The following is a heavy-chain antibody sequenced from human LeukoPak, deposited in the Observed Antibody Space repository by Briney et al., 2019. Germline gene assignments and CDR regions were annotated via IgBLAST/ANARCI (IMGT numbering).Heavy chain of an antibody. Sequence: PGGSLRLSCAASGFTFSSYATSWVRQAPGKGLEWVSAISGSGGSTYYADSVKGRFTISRDNSKNTLYLQMNSLRAEDTAVYHCAREPTVTTPYFDYWGQGTLVTVSS. D-gene: IGHD4-17*01. CDR2: ISGSGGST. J-gene: IGHJ4*02. CDR1: GFTFSSYA. V-gene: IGHV3-23*01. CDR3: AREPTVTTPYFDY.